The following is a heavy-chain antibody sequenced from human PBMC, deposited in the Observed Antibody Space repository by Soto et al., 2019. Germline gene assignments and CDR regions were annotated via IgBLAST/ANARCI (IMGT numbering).Heavy chain of an antibody. CDR3: SSGWFGEFVYYFDY. Sequence: QVQLLQSGAEVKKPGASVKVSCKTSGYTFTTYGISWVRQAPGQGLEWMGWISPYNGNTKYAQKLQGRVTMTADTSTSTAYMDVRSLTSDDTAVYYCSSGWFGEFVYYFDYWGQGTLVTVSS. V-gene: IGHV1-18*01. CDR2: ISPYNGNT. J-gene: IGHJ4*02. D-gene: IGHD3-10*01. CDR1: GYTFTTYG.